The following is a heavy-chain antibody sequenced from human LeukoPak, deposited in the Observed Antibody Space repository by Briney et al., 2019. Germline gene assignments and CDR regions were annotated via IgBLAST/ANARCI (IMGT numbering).Heavy chain of an antibody. Sequence: GGSLRLSXAASRFTFNDYGMSWVRQAPGKGLEWVSGINWNGGSTGYADSVKGRFTISRDNAKNSLYLQMSSLRAEDTALYYCAREATLRDFYDAFDIWGQGTMVTVSS. D-gene: IGHD4-17*01. CDR1: RFTFNDYG. J-gene: IGHJ3*02. CDR2: INWNGGST. V-gene: IGHV3-20*04. CDR3: AREATLRDFYDAFDI.